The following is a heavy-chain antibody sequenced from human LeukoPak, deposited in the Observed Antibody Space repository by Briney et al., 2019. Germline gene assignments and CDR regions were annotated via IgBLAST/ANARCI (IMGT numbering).Heavy chain of an antibody. CDR2: IRYDGSNK. Sequence: PGGSLRLSCAASGFTFSSYGMHWVRQAAGKGLEWVAFIRYDGSNKYYADSVKGRFTISRDNSKNTLYLQMNSLRAEDTAVYYCAKARSGCYYFDYWGQGTLVTVSS. J-gene: IGHJ4*02. V-gene: IGHV3-30*02. CDR1: GFTFSSYG. D-gene: IGHD6-25*01. CDR3: AKARSGCYYFDY.